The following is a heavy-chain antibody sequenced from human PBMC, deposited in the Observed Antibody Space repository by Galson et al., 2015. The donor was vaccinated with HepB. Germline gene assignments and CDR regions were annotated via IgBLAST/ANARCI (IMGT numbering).Heavy chain of an antibody. CDR1: GFTFSSYA. D-gene: IGHD2-15*01. J-gene: IGHJ5*02. Sequence: SLRLSCAASGFTFSSYAMSWVRQAPGKGLEWVSAISGSGGSTYYADSVKGRFTISRDNSKNTLYLQMNSLRAEDTAVYYCAKDRGIVVVVAATGWFDPWGQGTLVTVSS. CDR2: ISGSGGST. CDR3: AKDRGIVVVVAATGWFDP. V-gene: IGHV3-23*01.